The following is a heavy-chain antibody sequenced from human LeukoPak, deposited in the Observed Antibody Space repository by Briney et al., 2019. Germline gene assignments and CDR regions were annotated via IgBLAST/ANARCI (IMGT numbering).Heavy chain of an antibody. D-gene: IGHD6-19*01. CDR3: VREPSSSGWFAY. J-gene: IGHJ4*02. CDR2: ISYTGST. Sequence: PSETLSLTCTVSGDSITGYYWSWIRQPPGKGLEWIACISYTGSTNYNPSLRGRVTISLDTSANQFSLKFSSVTTTDTAVYYCVREPSSSGWFAYWGQGTLVTVSS. V-gene: IGHV4-59*01. CDR1: GDSITGYY.